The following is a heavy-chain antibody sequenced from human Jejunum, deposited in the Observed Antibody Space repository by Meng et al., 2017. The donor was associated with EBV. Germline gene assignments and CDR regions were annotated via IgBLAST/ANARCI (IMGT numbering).Heavy chain of an antibody. Sequence: GVAWIGEGSHCRWTTYKSSLKSRVTKSLDTSRNQFSLRLTSVTAADTAVYYCATSMSGYSYGYSWGQGTLVTVSS. V-gene: IGHV4-34*01. D-gene: IGHD5-12*01. J-gene: IGHJ5*02. CDR3: ATSMSGYSYGYS. CDR2: GSHCRWT.